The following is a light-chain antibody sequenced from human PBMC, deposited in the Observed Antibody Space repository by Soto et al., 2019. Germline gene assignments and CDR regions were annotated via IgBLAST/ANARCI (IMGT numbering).Light chain of an antibody. V-gene: IGLV2-14*03. J-gene: IGLJ1*01. CDR2: DVV. CDR3: SSYTSTMTNV. Sequence: QSALTQPASVSGSPGQSITISCTGTISNVGGFNSFSWYQLRPGTAPKLILYDVVDRPSGVSYRFSGSKSGNTASLTISGLQAADEADYFCSSYTSTMTNVFGSGTKVTVL. CDR1: ISNVGGFNS.